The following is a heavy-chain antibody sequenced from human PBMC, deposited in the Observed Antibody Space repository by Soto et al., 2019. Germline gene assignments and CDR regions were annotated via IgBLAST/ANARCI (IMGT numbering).Heavy chain of an antibody. CDR3: ARELGYCSSTSCSGIDY. CDR1: GYTFTSYY. V-gene: IGHV1-46*01. Sequence: AASVKVSCKASGYTFTSYYMHWVRQAPGQGLEWMGIINPSGGSTSYAQKFQGRVTMTRDTSTSTVYMELSSLRSEDTAVYYCARELGYCSSTSCSGIDYWGQGTLVTVSS. D-gene: IGHD2-2*01. J-gene: IGHJ4*02. CDR2: INPSGGST.